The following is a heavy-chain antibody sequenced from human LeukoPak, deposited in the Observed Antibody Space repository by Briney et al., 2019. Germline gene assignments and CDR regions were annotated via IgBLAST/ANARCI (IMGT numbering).Heavy chain of an antibody. CDR1: GYTFTSYD. D-gene: IGHD3-10*01. J-gene: IGHJ5*02. V-gene: IGHV1-69*05. Sequence: SVKVSCKASGYTFTSYDINWVRQAPGQGLEWMGRIIPIFGTANYAQKFQGRVTITTDESTSTAYMELSSLRSEDTAVYYCARESSGRLDPWGQGTLVTVSS. CDR3: ARESSGRLDP. CDR2: IIPIFGTA.